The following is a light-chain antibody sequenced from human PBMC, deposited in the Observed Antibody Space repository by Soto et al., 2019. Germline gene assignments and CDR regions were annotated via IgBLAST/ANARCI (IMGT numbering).Light chain of an antibody. J-gene: IGLJ3*02. CDR1: SSNIGAGYD. CDR2: GNS. CDR3: QSYDSSLSGSV. Sequence: QPVLTQPPSVSGAPGQRVTISCTGSSSNIGAGYDVHWYQQLPGTAPKLLIYGNSNRPSGVPDRFSGSKSGTSASLAITGLQAEDEADYYCQSYDSSLSGSVFGGETKFTVL. V-gene: IGLV1-40*01.